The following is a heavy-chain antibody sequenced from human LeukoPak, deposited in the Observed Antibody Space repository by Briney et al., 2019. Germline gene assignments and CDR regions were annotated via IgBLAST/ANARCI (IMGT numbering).Heavy chain of an antibody. CDR3: VKPTEYYYYYYYMDV. J-gene: IGHJ6*03. CDR1: GFTFSSYA. V-gene: IGHV3-30*04. Sequence: GGSLRLSCAASGFTFSSYAMHWVRQAPGKGLEWVAVISYDGSNKYYADSVKGRFTISRDNSKNTLYLQMNSLRAEDTAVYYCVKPTEYYYYYYYMDVWGKGTTVTVSS. CDR2: ISYDGSNK.